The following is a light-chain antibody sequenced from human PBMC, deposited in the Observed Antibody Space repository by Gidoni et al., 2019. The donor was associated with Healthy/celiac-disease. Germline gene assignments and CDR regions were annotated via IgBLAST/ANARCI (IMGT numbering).Light chain of an antibody. CDR2: KAS. J-gene: IGKJ3*01. CDR3: QQYNSYLRT. CDR1: QSISSW. Sequence: DIQMTQSPSTLSASVGDRVTITCRASQSISSWLAWYQQKPGKAPKLLIYKASSLGSGVPSRFSGSGSGTEFTLTISSLQPDDFATYYCQQYNSYLRTFXPXTKVDIK. V-gene: IGKV1-5*03.